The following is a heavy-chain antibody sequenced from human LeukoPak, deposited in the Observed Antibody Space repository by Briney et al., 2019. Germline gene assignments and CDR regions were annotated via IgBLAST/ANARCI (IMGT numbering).Heavy chain of an antibody. J-gene: IGHJ4*02. V-gene: IGHV3-66*02. CDR1: GFSVTSKY. CDR3: AKDCELGINWNPFDY. CDR2: VESGGDT. Sequence: PGGSLRLSCAASGFSVTSKYINWVRQAPGKGLEWVLVVESGGDTSYADSVKGRFTISRDNSKNTLYLQMNSLRAEDTAVYYCAKDCELGINWNPFDYWGQGTLVTVSS. D-gene: IGHD1-20*01.